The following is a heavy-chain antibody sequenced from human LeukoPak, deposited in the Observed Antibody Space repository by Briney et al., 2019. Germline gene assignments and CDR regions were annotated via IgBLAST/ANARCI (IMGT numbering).Heavy chain of an antibody. J-gene: IGHJ3*02. CDR2: ISAYNGNT. V-gene: IGHV1-18*04. CDR1: GYTFTSYY. CDR3: ARILTYYDILTGYYSDAFDI. D-gene: IGHD3-9*01. Sequence: AASVKVSCKASGYTFTSYYMHWVRQAPGQGLEWMGWISAYNGNTDYTQKLQGRVTMTTDTSTSTAYMELRSLRSDDTAVYYCARILTYYDILTGYYSDAFDIWGQGTMVTVSS.